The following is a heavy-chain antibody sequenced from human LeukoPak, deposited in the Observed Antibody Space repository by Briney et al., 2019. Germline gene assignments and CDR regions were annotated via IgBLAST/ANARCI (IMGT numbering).Heavy chain of an antibody. Sequence: GGSLRLSCAASGFTFSSYGMHWVRQAPGKGLEWVAVISYDGSNKYYADSVKGRFTISRDNSKNTLYLQMNSLRAEDTAVYYCAKDFSADYGVIDYWGQGTLVTVSS. CDR1: GFTFSSYG. V-gene: IGHV3-30*18. J-gene: IGHJ4*02. CDR3: AKDFSADYGVIDY. D-gene: IGHD4-17*01. CDR2: ISYDGSNK.